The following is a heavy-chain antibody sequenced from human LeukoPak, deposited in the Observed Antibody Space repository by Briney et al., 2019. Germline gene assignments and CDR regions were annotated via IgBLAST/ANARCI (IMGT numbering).Heavy chain of an antibody. D-gene: IGHD5-18*01. V-gene: IGHV1-69*01. CDR3: ASAVDTAMVEGDYDYMDV. CDR2: IIPSCGTA. CDR1: GGTFSSYA. J-gene: IGHJ6*03. Sequence: AVKVSCKASGGTFSSYANSLVRQAPGQGLELMGGIIPSCGTANSAHEFQGRVTITADASTSTAYMELSSLRSEDTAVYYCASAVDTAMVEGDYDYMDVWGKGCTVTVSS.